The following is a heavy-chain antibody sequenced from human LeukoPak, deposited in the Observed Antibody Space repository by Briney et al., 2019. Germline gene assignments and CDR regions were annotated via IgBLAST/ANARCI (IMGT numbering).Heavy chain of an antibody. Sequence: GGSLRLSCAASGFTFSSYGMHWVRQAPDKGLEWVAFIRYDGSNKYYADSVKGRFTISRDNSKNTLYLQMNSLRAEDTAVYYCAKDLSRGYYDSSGYYPYDYWGQGTLVTVSS. CDR1: GFTFSSYG. D-gene: IGHD3-22*01. J-gene: IGHJ4*02. CDR2: IRYDGSNK. CDR3: AKDLSRGYYDSSGYYPYDY. V-gene: IGHV3-30*02.